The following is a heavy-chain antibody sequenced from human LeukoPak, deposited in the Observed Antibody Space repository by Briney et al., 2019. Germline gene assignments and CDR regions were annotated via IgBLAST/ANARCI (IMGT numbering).Heavy chain of an antibody. CDR2: MNPNSGNT. D-gene: IGHD3-9*01. Sequence: ASVKVSCKASGYTFTSYDINWVRQATGQGLEWMGWMNPNSGNTGYAQKFQGRVTMTRNTSISTAYMELSSLRSDDTAVYYCARGPHSLVDILTGGGGACRYWGQGTLVTVSS. V-gene: IGHV1-8*01. CDR3: ARGPHSLVDILTGGGGACRY. J-gene: IGHJ4*02. CDR1: GYTFTSYD.